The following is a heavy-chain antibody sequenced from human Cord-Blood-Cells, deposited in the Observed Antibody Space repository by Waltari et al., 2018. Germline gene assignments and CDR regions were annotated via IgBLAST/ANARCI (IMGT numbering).Heavy chain of an antibody. Sequence: QLQLQESGPGLLKPSEPLSLTCTVSGGSISSSSYYWGWIRQPPGKGLAWIGSIYYSGSTYYNRSLKSRVTISVDTSKNQFSLKLSSVTAADWALYYCAGLPPGVSSDYWGQGTLVTVSS. D-gene: IGHD6-6*01. CDR1: GGSISSSSYY. V-gene: IGHV4-39*01. J-gene: IGHJ4*02. CDR2: IYYSGST. CDR3: AGLPPGVSSDY.